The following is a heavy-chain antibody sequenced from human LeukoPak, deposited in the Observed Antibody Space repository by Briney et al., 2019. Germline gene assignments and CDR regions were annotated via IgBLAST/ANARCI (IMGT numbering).Heavy chain of an antibody. CDR3: AREYYYESSDYYVVLSGAFDI. CDR1: GYTFTGYY. D-gene: IGHD3-22*01. J-gene: IGHJ3*02. CDR2: INPNSDVT. Sequence: GASMKVSCKASGYTFTGYYMHWARQAPGQGLEWMGWINPNSDVTNYAQKFQGRVTMTRDTSISTAYMELSSLRSDDTAVYYCAREYYYESSDYYVVLSGAFDIWGQGTMVTVSS. V-gene: IGHV1-2*02.